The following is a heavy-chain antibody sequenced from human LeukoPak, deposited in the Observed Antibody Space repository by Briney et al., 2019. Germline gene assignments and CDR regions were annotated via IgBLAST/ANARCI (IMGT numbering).Heavy chain of an antibody. D-gene: IGHD3-9*01. CDR1: GFTFSSYG. CDR2: ISGSGGST. CDR3: AKGAQLRYFDWLLYFDY. Sequence: GGSLRLSCAASGFTFSSYGMSWVRQAPGKGLEWVSAISGSGGSTYYADSVKGRFTISRDNSKNTLYLQMNSLRAEDTAVYYCAKGAQLRYFDWLLYFDYWGQGTLVTVSS. V-gene: IGHV3-23*01. J-gene: IGHJ4*02.